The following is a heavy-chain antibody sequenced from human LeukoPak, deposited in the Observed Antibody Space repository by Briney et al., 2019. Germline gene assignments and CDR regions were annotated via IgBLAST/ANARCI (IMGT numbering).Heavy chain of an antibody. Sequence: GGSLRLSCAASGFTFSSYSMNWVRQAPGKGPEWVSYISTSGSTVYHADSVKGRFSISRDNAKNSLYLQMNSLRAEDTAVYYCAELGITMIGGVWGKGTTVTISS. V-gene: IGHV3-48*01. J-gene: IGHJ6*04. CDR3: AELGITMIGGV. CDR1: GFTFSSYS. D-gene: IGHD3-10*02. CDR2: ISTSGSTV.